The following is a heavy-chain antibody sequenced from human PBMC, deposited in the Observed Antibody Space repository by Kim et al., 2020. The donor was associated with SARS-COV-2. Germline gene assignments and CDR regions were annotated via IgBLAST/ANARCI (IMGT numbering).Heavy chain of an antibody. CDR2: IKSKTDGGTT. J-gene: IGHJ4*02. D-gene: IGHD1-26*01. Sequence: GGSLRLSCAASGFTFSNAWMSWVRQAPGKGLEWVGRIKSKTDGGTTDYAAPVKGRFTISRDDSKNTLYLQMNSLKTEDTAVYYCTTVEEWELLSFPFDYWGQGTLVTVSS. CDR1: GFTFSNAW. CDR3: TTVEEWELLSFPFDY. V-gene: IGHV3-15*01.